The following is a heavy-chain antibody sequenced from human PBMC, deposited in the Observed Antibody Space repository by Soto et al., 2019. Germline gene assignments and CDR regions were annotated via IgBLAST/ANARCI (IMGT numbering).Heavy chain of an antibody. CDR3: AVTYYYGSGSYWGVDI. D-gene: IGHD3-10*01. CDR2: INPSGGST. Sequence: ASVKVSCKASGYTFTSYYMHWVRQAPGQGLEWMGIINPSGGSTSYAQKFQGRVTMTRDTSTSTVYMELSSLRSEDTAVYYCAVTYYYGSGSYWGVDIWGQGTMVTVSS. CDR1: GYTFTSYY. V-gene: IGHV1-46*01. J-gene: IGHJ3*02.